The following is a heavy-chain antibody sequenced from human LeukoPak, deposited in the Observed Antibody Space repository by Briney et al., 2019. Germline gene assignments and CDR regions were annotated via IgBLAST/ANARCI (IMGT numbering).Heavy chain of an antibody. D-gene: IGHD2-8*01. CDR2: ISSRSAAI. Sequence: GGSLRLSCAASGFTFSSYSMNWVRQAPGKGLEWVSSISSRSAAIYYADSVKVRFTISRDNAKNSLYLQMDSLRAEDTAVYYCAGRSCSNGVCSFDYWGQGTLVTVSA. J-gene: IGHJ4*02. CDR1: GFTFSSYS. V-gene: IGHV3-21*01. CDR3: AGRSCSNGVCSFDY.